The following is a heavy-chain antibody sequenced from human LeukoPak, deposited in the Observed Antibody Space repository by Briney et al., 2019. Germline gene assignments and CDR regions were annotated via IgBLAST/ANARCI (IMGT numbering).Heavy chain of an antibody. Sequence: SETLSLTCSVSDDSITMYYWTWIRQPPGKGLEWIGYVDHTGSTNFNPSLKSRVTISVDTSKNQFSLKLNSVTAADTAVYYCARGKEVITMLRGLKPGYYFDYWGQGTLVTVSS. CDR2: VDHTGST. V-gene: IGHV4-59*01. CDR1: DDSITMYY. CDR3: ARGKEVITMLRGLKPGYYFDY. J-gene: IGHJ4*02. D-gene: IGHD3-10*01.